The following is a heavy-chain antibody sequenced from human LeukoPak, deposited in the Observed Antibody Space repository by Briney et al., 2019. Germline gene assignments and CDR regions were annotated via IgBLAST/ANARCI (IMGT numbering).Heavy chain of an antibody. D-gene: IGHD2-2*01. V-gene: IGHV3-21*01. CDR1: GFTFSSYS. J-gene: IGHJ6*04. CDR2: ISSSSSYI. Sequence: PGGSLRLSCAASGFTFSSYSMNCVRQAPGKGLEWVSSISSSSSYIYYADSVKGRFTISRDNAKNSLYLQMNSLRAEDTAVYYCALDPLVVPDDYYYYGMDVWGKGTTVTVSS. CDR3: ALDPLVVPDDYYYYGMDV.